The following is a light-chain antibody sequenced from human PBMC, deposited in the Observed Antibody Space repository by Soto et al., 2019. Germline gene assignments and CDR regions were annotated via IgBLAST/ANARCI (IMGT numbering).Light chain of an antibody. V-gene: IGLV2-8*01. CDR2: EVS. CDR1: SSDIGAYIY. J-gene: IGLJ1*01. Sequence: QSVLTQPPSASGSPGQSVTISCTGTSSDIGAYIYVSWYQQHPGKAPKLMISEVSRRPSGVPERFSGSKSGNTASLTVSGLQADDEANYYCSSYAGRNNFVFGTGTKVTVL. CDR3: SSYAGRNNFV.